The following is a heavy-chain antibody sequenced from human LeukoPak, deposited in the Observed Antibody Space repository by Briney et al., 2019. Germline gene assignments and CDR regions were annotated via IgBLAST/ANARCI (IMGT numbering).Heavy chain of an antibody. D-gene: IGHD4-11*01. CDR3: ARGVEDDYSNWLADYYYYMDV. Sequence: SETLSLTCAVYDGSFSDYHWSWIRQPPGKGLEWIGEINHSGRSNYNPSLKSRVTISVDTSKNQFSLKLSSVTAADTAVYYCARGVEDDYSNWLADYYYYMDVWGKGTTVTVSS. CDR1: DGSFSDYH. J-gene: IGHJ6*03. V-gene: IGHV4-34*01. CDR2: INHSGRS.